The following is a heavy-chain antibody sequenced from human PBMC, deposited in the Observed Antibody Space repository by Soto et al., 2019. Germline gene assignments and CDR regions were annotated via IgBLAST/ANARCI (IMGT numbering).Heavy chain of an antibody. J-gene: IGHJ4*02. CDR3: ARGRYGDY. CDR1: GYTFTSYG. D-gene: IGHD1-1*01. CDR2: ISAHNGNT. V-gene: IGHV1-18*01. Sequence: QVHLVQSGAEVKKPGASVKVSCKASGYTFTSYGITWVRQAPGQGLAWMGWISAHNGNTDYALKLQGRVIVTRDTSTSTAYMELRSLISDDTAVYYCARGRYGDYWGQGALVTVSS.